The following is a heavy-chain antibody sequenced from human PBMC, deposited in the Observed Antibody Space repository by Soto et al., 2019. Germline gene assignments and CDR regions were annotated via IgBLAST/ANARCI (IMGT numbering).Heavy chain of an antibody. J-gene: IGHJ6*02. CDR3: ARGSASYYYYGMDV. CDR2: INHSGST. CDR1: GGSFSGYY. Sequence: QVQLQQWGAGLLKPSETLSLTCAVYGGSFSGYYWSWIRQPPGKGLEWIGEINHSGSTNYNPSLKSRVTISVDTSKIQFFLKLSSVTAADTAVYYCARGSASYYYYGMDVWGQGTTVTVSS. V-gene: IGHV4-34*01.